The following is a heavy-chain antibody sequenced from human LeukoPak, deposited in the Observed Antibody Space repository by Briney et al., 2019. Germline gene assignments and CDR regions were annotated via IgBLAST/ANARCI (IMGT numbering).Heavy chain of an antibody. Sequence: ASVEVSCKASGYTFTGYYIHWVRQPPGQGLEWMGWINPNSGDTKYAQKFQGRVTMTRDTSISTAYMDLSRLTSDDTAVYYCATTKYSITSEGLDHWGQGTLVTVSS. D-gene: IGHD5-18*01. J-gene: IGHJ4*02. V-gene: IGHV1-2*02. CDR1: GYTFTGYY. CDR3: ATTKYSITSEGLDH. CDR2: INPNSGDT.